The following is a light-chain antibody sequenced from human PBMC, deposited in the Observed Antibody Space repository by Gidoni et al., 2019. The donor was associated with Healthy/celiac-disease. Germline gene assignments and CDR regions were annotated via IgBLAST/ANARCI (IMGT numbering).Light chain of an antibody. CDR3: QTSGV. CDR2: LNSDGSH. CDR1: SGHSSYA. J-gene: IGLJ2*01. V-gene: IGLV4-69*01. Sequence: QLVLTQSPSASASLGASVTLTCTLSSGHSSYAIAWHQQQPEKGPRYLMKLNSDGSHSKGDGIPDRFSGSSSGAARYLTISSLQSEDEADYYCQTSGVFGGGTKLTVL.